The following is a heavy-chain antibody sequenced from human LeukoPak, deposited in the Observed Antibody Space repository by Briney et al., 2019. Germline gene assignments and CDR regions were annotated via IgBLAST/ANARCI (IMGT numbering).Heavy chain of an antibody. V-gene: IGHV3-53*01. J-gene: IGHJ6*02. CDR2: IYSGGST. CDR1: GFTVSSNY. Sequence: GGSLRLSCAASGFTVSSNYMSWVRQAPGKGLEWVSVIYSGGSTYYADSVKGRFTISRDNSKNTLYLQMNSLRAEDTAVYYCARDTRYFDWLLTSYGMDVWGQGTTVTASS. D-gene: IGHD3-9*01. CDR3: ARDTRYFDWLLTSYGMDV.